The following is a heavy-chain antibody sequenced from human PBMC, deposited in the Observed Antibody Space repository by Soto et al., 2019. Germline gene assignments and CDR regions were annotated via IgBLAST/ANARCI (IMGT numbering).Heavy chain of an antibody. CDR3: ARETGDYGHPYFDY. Sequence: QLVQSGPEVKKPGSSVKVSCKSVGDTFSSYAVSWVRQAPGQGLEWMGGIIPTFGTVNYAQKFQGRDTITADESTRLSYMELSSLKSEAPAVYYCARETGDYGHPYFDYWGQGTLISVSS. V-gene: IGHV1-69*01. CDR1: GDTFSSYA. CDR2: IIPTFGTV. D-gene: IGHD3-10*01. J-gene: IGHJ4*02.